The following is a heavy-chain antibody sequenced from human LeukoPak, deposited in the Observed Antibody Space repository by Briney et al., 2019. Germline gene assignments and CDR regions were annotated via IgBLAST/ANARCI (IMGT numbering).Heavy chain of an antibody. CDR1: GFTFSKYW. D-gene: IGHD6-19*01. Sequence: GGCLRLSRAAAGFTFSKYWMLWVRQAPGKGLESVSRINTDVTVTTYADSVKRRFTVSRDNADNTMFLQMNSGRDEDTAVYYCATKQWLAPPPDSWGQGTPVTVSS. J-gene: IGHJ4*02. CDR2: INTDVTVT. CDR3: ATKQWLAPPPDS. V-gene: IGHV3-74*01.